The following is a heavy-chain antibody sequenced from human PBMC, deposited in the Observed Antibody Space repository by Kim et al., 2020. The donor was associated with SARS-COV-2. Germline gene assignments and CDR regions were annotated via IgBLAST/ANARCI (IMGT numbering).Heavy chain of an antibody. CDR2: IYYSGST. Sequence: SETLSLTCTVSGGSISSGVYYWSWIRQHPGKGLEWIGYIYYSGSTYYNPSLKSRVTISVDTSKNQFSLKLSSVTAADTAVYYCAREFRWFGETHKWDYGMDVWGQGTTVTVSS. CDR3: AREFRWFGETHKWDYGMDV. D-gene: IGHD3-10*01. CDR1: GGSISSGVYY. V-gene: IGHV4-31*03. J-gene: IGHJ6*02.